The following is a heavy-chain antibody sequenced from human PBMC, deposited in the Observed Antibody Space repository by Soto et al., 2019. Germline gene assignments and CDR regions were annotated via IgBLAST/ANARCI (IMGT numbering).Heavy chain of an antibody. D-gene: IGHD1-26*01. CDR3: ARHVGSNYLDF. CDR2: IYPGDSDT. J-gene: IGHJ4*02. CDR1: GYNFSNYW. Sequence: PGESLKISCQGSGYNFSNYWIAWVRQMPGKGLEWMGFIYPGDSDTRYNPSFQGQVTIAADKSVNTAFLQWSSLKASDTAIYYCARHVGSNYLDFWGPGTLVTVSS. V-gene: IGHV5-51*01.